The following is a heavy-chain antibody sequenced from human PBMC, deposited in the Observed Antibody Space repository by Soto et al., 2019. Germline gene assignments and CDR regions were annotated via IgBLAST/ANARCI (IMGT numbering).Heavy chain of an antibody. CDR3: ARAEEAMVRVNWFDP. CDR2: IYYSGST. V-gene: IGHV4-30-4*01. D-gene: IGHD3-10*01. CDR1: GGSISSGDYY. J-gene: IGHJ5*02. Sequence: SETLSLTCTVSGGSISSGDYYWSWIRQPPGKGQEWIGYIYYSGSTYYNPSLKSRVTISVDTSKNQFSLKLSSVTAADTAVFYCARAEEAMVRVNWFDPWGQGTLVTVSS.